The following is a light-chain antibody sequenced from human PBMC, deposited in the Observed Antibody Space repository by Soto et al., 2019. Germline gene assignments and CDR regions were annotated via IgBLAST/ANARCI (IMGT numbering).Light chain of an antibody. Sequence: TVMTHSPVILSLSPGDTATLSCSASQTVTINLAWYQQKPGQSPRLLIYGASNRATGVPARFSGSGSGTDFTLTISSLQSEDLEIYFCQQYNDGPQTFGQGTKVDIK. CDR3: QQYNDGPQT. CDR2: GAS. CDR1: QTVTIN. J-gene: IGKJ1*01. V-gene: IGKV3-15*01.